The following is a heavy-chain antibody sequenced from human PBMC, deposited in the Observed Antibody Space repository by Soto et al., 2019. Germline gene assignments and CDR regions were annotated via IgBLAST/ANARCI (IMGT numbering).Heavy chain of an antibody. J-gene: IGHJ3*02. Sequence: GGSLRLSCAASGFTFSSYSMNWVRQAPGKGLEWVSSISSSSSYIYYADSVKGRFTISRDNAKNSLYLQMNSLRAEDTAVYYGARVGLEGVDAFDIWGQGTMVTVSS. D-gene: IGHD2-8*01. CDR2: ISSSSSYI. CDR3: ARVGLEGVDAFDI. V-gene: IGHV3-21*01. CDR1: GFTFSSYS.